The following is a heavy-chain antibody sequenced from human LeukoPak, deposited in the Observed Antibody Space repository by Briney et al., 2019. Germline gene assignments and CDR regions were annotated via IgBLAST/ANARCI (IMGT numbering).Heavy chain of an antibody. CDR2: ISGSGGST. D-gene: IGHD1-26*01. J-gene: IGHJ4*02. CDR1: GFTFSSYA. V-gene: IGHV3-23*01. Sequence: GGSLRLSCAAYGFTFSSYAMSWVRQAPGKGLEWVSAISGSGGSTYYADSVKGRFTISRDNSKNTLYLQMNRLRAEDTAVYYCAKDRKYSGSPTLFDYWGQGTLVTVSS. CDR3: AKDRKYSGSPTLFDY.